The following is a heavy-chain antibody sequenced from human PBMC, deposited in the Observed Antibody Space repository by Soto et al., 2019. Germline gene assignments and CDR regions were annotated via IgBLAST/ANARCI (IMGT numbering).Heavy chain of an antibody. V-gene: IGHV3-21*06. Sequence: PGGSLRLSCAAPGFTLRTYTMNWVRQAPGKGLEWVSSISISSSDRYYADSVRRRFTISRDNAKNALYLQMNSLRAYDTAVYFCVRGMNPLFGGQGTLVTVSS. CDR2: ISISSSDR. CDR1: GFTLRTYT. J-gene: IGHJ4*01. CDR3: VRGMNPLF.